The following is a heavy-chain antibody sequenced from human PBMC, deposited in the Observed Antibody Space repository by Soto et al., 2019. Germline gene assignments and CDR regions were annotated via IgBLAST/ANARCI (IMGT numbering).Heavy chain of an antibody. Sequence: QVQLVESGGGVVQPGRSLRLSCAASGFTFSSYAMHWVRQAPGKGLEWVAVISYDGSNKYYADSVKGRFTISRDNSKNTLYLQMNSLRAEYTAVYYCARSDGSSWCKGYLRKYYYYGMDVWGQGTTVTVSS. J-gene: IGHJ6*02. CDR1: GFTFSSYA. CDR3: ARSDGSSWCKGYLRKYYYYGMDV. CDR2: ISYDGSNK. D-gene: IGHD6-13*01. V-gene: IGHV3-30-3*01.